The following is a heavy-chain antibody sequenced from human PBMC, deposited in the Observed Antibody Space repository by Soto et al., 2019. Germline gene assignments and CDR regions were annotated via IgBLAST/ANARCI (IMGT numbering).Heavy chain of an antibody. Sequence: EVQLLESGGGLVQPGGSLRLSCAASGFNFGPFAMNWVRQPPGKGLEWVAGIYGDSTATFYADSVKGRFTISRDNYKNTLYLQMNNLRAEDTAVYYCAKDVRPDGRWDSDHWGQGTLVTVSS. CDR2: IYGDSTAT. D-gene: IGHD1-26*01. CDR1: GFNFGPFA. J-gene: IGHJ4*02. CDR3: AKDVRPDGRWDSDH. V-gene: IGHV3-23*03.